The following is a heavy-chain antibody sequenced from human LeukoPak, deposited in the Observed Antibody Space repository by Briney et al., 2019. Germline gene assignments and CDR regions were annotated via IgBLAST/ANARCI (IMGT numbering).Heavy chain of an antibody. V-gene: IGHV4-59*01. CDR3: ARVGSLWFGANYYYMDV. J-gene: IGHJ6*03. CDR2: IYYSGST. CDR1: GGSISSYY. Sequence: SETLSLTCTVSGGSISSYYWSWIRQPPGKGLEWIGYIYYSGSTNYNPSLKSRVTISVDTSKNQFSLKLSSVTAADAAVYYCARVGSLWFGANYYYMDVWGKGTTVTISS. D-gene: IGHD3-10*01.